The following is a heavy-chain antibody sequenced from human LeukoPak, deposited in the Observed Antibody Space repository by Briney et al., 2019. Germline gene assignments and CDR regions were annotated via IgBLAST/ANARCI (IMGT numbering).Heavy chain of an antibody. D-gene: IGHD6-13*01. CDR2: IYHSGST. CDR3: ARAAISSSWYAYHFDY. J-gene: IGHJ4*02. Sequence: PSETLSLTCTVSGGSISSYYWSWIRQPPGKGLEWIGYIYHSGSTYYNPSLKSRVTISVDRSKNQFSLKLSSVTAADTAVYYCARAAISSSWYAYHFDYWGQGTLVTVSS. V-gene: IGHV4-59*12. CDR1: GGSISSYY.